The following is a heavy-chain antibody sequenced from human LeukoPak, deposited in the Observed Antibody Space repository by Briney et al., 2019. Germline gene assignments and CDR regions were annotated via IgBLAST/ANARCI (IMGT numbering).Heavy chain of an antibody. Sequence: PSETLSLTCTVTGGSISSYYWSWIRQPPGKGLEWIGRIYTSGSTNYNPSLKSRVTMSVDTSKNQFSLKLSSVTAADTAVYYCAREGVVVPAAIDWGQGTLVTVSS. J-gene: IGHJ4*02. V-gene: IGHV4-4*07. CDR1: GGSISSYY. CDR2: IYTSGST. CDR3: AREGVVVPAAID. D-gene: IGHD2-2*01.